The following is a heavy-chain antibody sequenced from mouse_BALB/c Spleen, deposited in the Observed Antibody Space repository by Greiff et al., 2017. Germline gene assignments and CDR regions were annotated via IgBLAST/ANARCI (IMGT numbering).Heavy chain of an antibody. CDR3: ARIYYGNGDFDY. V-gene: IGHV1-7*01. CDR2: INPSTGYT. J-gene: IGHJ2*01. D-gene: IGHD2-1*01. CDR1: GYTFTSYW. Sequence: QVQLQQSGAELAKPGASVKMSCKASGYTFTSYWMHWVKQRPGQGLEWIGYINPSTGYTEYNQKFKDKATLTADKSSSTAYMQLSSLTSEDSAVYYCARIYYGNGDFDYWGQGTTLTVSS.